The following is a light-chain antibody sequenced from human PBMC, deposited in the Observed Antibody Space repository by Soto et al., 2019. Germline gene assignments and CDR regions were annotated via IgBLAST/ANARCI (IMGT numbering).Light chain of an antibody. Sequence: MTQSPLTLPVTAGEPASISFRSSQSISSYLNWYQQKPGKAPKLLIYAASSLQSGVPSRFSGSVSGTDFTLTISSLQPEDFATYYCQQSYSTPRTFGQGTKVDIK. CDR2: AAS. V-gene: IGKV1-39*01. CDR3: QQSYSTPRT. J-gene: IGKJ1*01. CDR1: QSISSY.